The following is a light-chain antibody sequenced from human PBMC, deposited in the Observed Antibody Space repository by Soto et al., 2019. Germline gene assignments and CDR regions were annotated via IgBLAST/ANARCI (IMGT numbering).Light chain of an antibody. V-gene: IGKV3-15*01. Sequence: EIVMTQSPATLSVSPGERATLSCRASQSIGSNLAWYQQRPAQGPRLLIYGASTRATGIPARFRGSGSGTEFTLNINGLESEDFVVYYCQQYDNWPPTFGGGAKVEIK. J-gene: IGKJ4*01. CDR3: QQYDNWPPT. CDR1: QSIGSN. CDR2: GAS.